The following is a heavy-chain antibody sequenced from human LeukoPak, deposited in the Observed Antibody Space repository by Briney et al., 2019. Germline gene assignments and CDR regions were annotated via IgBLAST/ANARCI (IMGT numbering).Heavy chain of an antibody. CDR3: ARDLGYDFWSGYSAFDI. D-gene: IGHD3-3*01. J-gene: IGHJ3*02. Sequence: PETLSLTCTVSGGSISSYYWSWIRQPAGKGLEWIGRIYTNGSTNYNPSLKSRVTMSVDTSKNQFSLKLSSVTAADTAVYYCARDLGYDFWSGYSAFDIWGQGTMVTVSS. CDR2: IYTNGST. V-gene: IGHV4-4*07. CDR1: GGSISSYY.